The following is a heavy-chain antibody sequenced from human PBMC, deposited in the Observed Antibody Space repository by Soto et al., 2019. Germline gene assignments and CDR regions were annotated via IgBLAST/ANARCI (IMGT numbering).Heavy chain of an antibody. J-gene: IGHJ4*02. Sequence: EVQLVESGGGLVQPGGSLRLSCVVSGFTFSDYGVNWVRQAPGKGLEWVSYISRGSDTIYYADSVKGRFTISRDNAKNSLFMQMNSLRDEDTALYYCARVSNTWEDDYWGQGTLVTVSS. CDR3: ARVSNTWEDDY. CDR1: GFTFSDYG. V-gene: IGHV3-48*02. D-gene: IGHD1-26*01. CDR2: ISRGSDTI.